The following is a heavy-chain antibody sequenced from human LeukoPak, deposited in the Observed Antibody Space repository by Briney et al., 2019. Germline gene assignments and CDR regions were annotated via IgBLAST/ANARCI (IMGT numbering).Heavy chain of an antibody. J-gene: IGHJ3*02. V-gene: IGHV1-8*01. CDR3: ARGWRFRESLDAFDI. Sequence: ASVKVSCKASGYTFTSYDINWVRQASGQGSEWMGWMNPNSGNTCYAQKFQGRVTMTRNTSLSTVYMELSSLRSEDTAVYYCARGWRFRESLDAFDIWGQGTMVTVSS. D-gene: IGHD3-10*01. CDR2: MNPNSGNT. CDR1: GYTFTSYD.